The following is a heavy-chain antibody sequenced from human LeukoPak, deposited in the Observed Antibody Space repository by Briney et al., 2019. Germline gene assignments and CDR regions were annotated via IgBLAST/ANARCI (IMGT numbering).Heavy chain of an antibody. J-gene: IGHJ6*02. CDR3: ARDRSGYARYYGMDV. D-gene: IGHD5-12*01. Sequence: GSLRLSCAASGFTFSDYYMSWVRQAPGKGLEWVSSISSNISTTYYADSVKGRFTISRDNAKNSLYLQMNSLRVEDTAVYYCARDRSGYARYYGMDVWGQGTTVTVSS. CDR2: ISSNISTT. V-gene: IGHV3-11*01. CDR1: GFTFSDYY.